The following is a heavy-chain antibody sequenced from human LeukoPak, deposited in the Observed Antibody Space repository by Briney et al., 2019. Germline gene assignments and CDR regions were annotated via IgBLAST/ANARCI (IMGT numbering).Heavy chain of an antibody. CDR3: ARDRVGVAGIGDFDY. V-gene: IGHV1-69-2*01. Sequence: GGPVKVSCKAFGYTFTDYYIHWVKEAPGKGLEWMGRVDPEDGETTYAEKFQGRVTITADTSTDTAYMELNNLRSEDTAVYYCARDRVGVAGIGDFDYWGQGTLVTVSS. CDR1: GYTFTDYY. D-gene: IGHD6-19*01. CDR2: VDPEDGET. J-gene: IGHJ4*02.